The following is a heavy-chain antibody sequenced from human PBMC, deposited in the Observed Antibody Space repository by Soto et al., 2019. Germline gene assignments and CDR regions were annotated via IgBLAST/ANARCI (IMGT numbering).Heavy chain of an antibody. Sequence: QVQLVQSGAEVKKPGASVNVSCKASGYTFTNYGFSWVRQAPGQRLEWMGWISAYNGNTNYAQKLQGRVTMTTDTSTGTAYIELRSLRSDDTAVYYCATSFTSSQCLYVIDVWGQGTTVTVSS. D-gene: IGHD2-2*01. CDR1: GYTFTNYG. CDR2: ISAYNGNT. CDR3: ATSFTSSQCLYVIDV. J-gene: IGHJ6*02. V-gene: IGHV1-18*01.